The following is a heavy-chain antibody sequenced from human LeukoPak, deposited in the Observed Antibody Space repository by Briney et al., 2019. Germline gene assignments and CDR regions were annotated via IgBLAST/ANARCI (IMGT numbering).Heavy chain of an antibody. V-gene: IGHV3-74*01. Sequence: PGGSLRLSCAASGFTFSSYWLHWVRQAPGKGLVWVSRIKGDERSTNYADSVKGRFTISRDNSKNTLYLQMGSLRAEDMAVYYCARGQNGAFDIWGQGTMVTVSS. J-gene: IGHJ3*02. CDR1: GFTFSSYW. CDR3: ARGQNGAFDI. CDR2: IKGDERST.